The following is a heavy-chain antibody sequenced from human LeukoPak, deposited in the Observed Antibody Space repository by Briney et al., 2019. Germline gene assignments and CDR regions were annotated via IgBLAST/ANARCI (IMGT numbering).Heavy chain of an antibody. CDR3: VRDRELNY. J-gene: IGHJ4*02. Sequence: SETLSLTCTVSGGPISGGGYYWSWIRQHPGKGLEWIGYIYYSGSTYYNPSLKSRVTISVDTSKNQFSLNLGSVTAADTAVYYCVRDRELNYWGQGTLVTVSS. D-gene: IGHD3-10*01. CDR1: GGPISGGGYY. V-gene: IGHV4-31*03. CDR2: IYYSGST.